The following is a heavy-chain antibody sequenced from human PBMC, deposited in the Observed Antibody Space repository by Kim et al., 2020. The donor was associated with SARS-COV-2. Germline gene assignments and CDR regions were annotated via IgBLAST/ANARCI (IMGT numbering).Heavy chain of an antibody. CDR2: IYYSGST. CDR1: GGSISSSSYY. V-gene: IGHV4-39*07. J-gene: IGHJ4*02. D-gene: IGHD5-12*01. Sequence: SETLSLTCTVSGGSISSSSYYWGWIRQPPGKGLEWIGSIYYSGSTYYNPSLKSRVTISVDTSKNQFSLKLSSVTAADTAVYYCARLRGYSGYAIDYWGQGTLVTVSS. CDR3: ARLRGYSGYAIDY.